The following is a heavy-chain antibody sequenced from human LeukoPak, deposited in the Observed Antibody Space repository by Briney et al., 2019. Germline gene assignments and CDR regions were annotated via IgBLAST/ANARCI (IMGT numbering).Heavy chain of an antibody. J-gene: IGHJ3*02. CDR3: ARARGATIFQSAFDI. Sequence: ETLSLTCTVSGGSISSYYWSWIRRPPGKGLEWIGYIYNSGSTNYNSSLKSRVTISADTSKNQFSLKLSSVTAADTAVYYCARARGATIFQSAFDIWGQGTMVTVSS. V-gene: IGHV4-59*01. D-gene: IGHD5-24*01. CDR2: IYNSGST. CDR1: GGSISSYY.